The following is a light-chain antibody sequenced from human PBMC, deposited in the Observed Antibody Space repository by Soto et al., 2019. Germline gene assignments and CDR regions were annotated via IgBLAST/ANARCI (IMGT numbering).Light chain of an antibody. V-gene: IGLV2-14*01. CDR1: SSDIGSYHY. J-gene: IGLJ2*01. CDR3: SSYASSSTLV. Sequence: QSALTQPASVSGSPGQSNAISCTGTSSDIGSYHYVSWYQHHPGKAPKLIIYEVSNRPSGVSDRFSGSKSGNTASLTISGLQAEDEADYYCSSYASSSTLVFGGGTKLTVL. CDR2: EVS.